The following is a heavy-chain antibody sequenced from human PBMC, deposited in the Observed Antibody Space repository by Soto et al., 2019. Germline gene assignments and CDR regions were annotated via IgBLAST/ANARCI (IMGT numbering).Heavy chain of an antibody. CDR1: GGTFSSYA. D-gene: IGHD5-18*01. Sequence: QVQLVQSGAEVKKPGSSVKVSCKASGGTFSSYAISWVRQAPGQGLEWMGGIIPIFGTANYAQKFQGRVTITADESTSTAYMELSSLRSEDTAVYYCARAQRNSYGYDYYYYGMDVWGQGTTVTVSS. CDR3: ARAQRNSYGYDYYYYGMDV. CDR2: IIPIFGTA. J-gene: IGHJ6*02. V-gene: IGHV1-69*01.